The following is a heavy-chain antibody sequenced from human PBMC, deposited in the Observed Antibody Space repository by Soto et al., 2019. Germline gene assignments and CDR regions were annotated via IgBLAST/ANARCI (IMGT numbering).Heavy chain of an antibody. V-gene: IGHV4-4*02. CDR1: GGSISSSNW. Sequence: QVQLQESGPGLVKPSGTLSLTCAVSGGSISSSNWWSWVRQPPGKGLEWIGEIYHSGSTNYNPSLKSRVTRSVDKSKNQFSLKLSSVTAADTAVYYCARSTVTTTPYYYYYGMDVWGQGTTVTVSS. CDR3: ARSTVTTTPYYYYYGMDV. D-gene: IGHD4-4*01. J-gene: IGHJ6*02. CDR2: IYHSGST.